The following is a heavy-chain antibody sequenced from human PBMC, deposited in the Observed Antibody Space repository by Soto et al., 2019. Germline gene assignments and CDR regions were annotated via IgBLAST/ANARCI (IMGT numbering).Heavy chain of an antibody. V-gene: IGHV3-74*01. J-gene: IGHJ4*02. CDR1: GFTFSGSW. CDR3: ARGIFGSGTANDY. CDR2: INGDGSRT. Sequence: EVQLVESGGGLVQPGGSLRLSCAASGFTFSGSWMHWVRQAPGKGLVWVSRINGDGSRTSYADFVKGRFTISRDDAKNTLFLQMNGLRAEDTAVYYCARGIFGSGTANDYCGQGTLVTVSS. D-gene: IGHD3-10*01.